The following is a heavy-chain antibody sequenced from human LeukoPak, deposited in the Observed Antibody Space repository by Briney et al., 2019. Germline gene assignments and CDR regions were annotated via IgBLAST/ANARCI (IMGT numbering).Heavy chain of an antibody. CDR2: ISGSGSST. CDR1: GFTFSIYA. V-gene: IGHV3-23*01. D-gene: IGHD6-13*01. J-gene: IGHJ4*02. CDR3: ARLGAAAGTEDDY. Sequence: PGGSLRLSCAASGFTFSIYAMSWVRQAPGRGLEWVSSISGSGSSTYYADSVKGRFTISRDNSKNTLYLQMNSLRAEDTAVYYCARLGAAAGTEDDYWGQGTLLTVFS.